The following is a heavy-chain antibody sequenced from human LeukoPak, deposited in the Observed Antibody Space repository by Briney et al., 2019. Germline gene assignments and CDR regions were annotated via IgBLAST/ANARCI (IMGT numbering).Heavy chain of an antibody. Sequence: GASVKVSCKASGGTFSSYAISWVRQAPGQGLEWMGGIIPIFGTANYAQKFQGRVTITADKSTSTAYMELSSLRSEDTAVYYCELQQGSWYEDYWGQGTLVTVSS. D-gene: IGHD2-15*01. CDR2: IIPIFGTA. J-gene: IGHJ4*02. V-gene: IGHV1-69*06. CDR3: ELQQGSWYEDY. CDR1: GGTFSSYA.